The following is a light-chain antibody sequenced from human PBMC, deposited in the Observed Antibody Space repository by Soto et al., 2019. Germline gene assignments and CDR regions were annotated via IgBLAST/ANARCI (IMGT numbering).Light chain of an antibody. CDR3: QQYNEWPPLT. J-gene: IGKJ4*01. Sequence: EIVMTQSPAIVSLSPCDRATLSCRPSQGVSSNLAWYQQKPGQAPRLLIYGASTRATGIPARFSGSGSGTEFTLTISSLQSEDFAVYYCQQYNEWPPLTFGGGTKVDIK. V-gene: IGKV3D-15*01. CDR2: GAS. CDR1: QGVSSN.